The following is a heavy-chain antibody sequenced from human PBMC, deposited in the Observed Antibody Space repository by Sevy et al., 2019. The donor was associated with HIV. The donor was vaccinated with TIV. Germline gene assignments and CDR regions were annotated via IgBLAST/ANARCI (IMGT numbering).Heavy chain of an antibody. V-gene: IGHV3-30*18. CDR1: GISFSGYG. D-gene: IGHD7-27*01. CDR3: ANDWHWGSSYYGLNV. Sequence: GGSLRLSCAASGISFSGYGMYWVRQAPGKGLECVAVISDDGRNKDYADSVKGRFTISRDNSKYTLYMQMNSLRVEDTAVYYCANDWHWGSSYYGLNVWGQGTTVTVSS. CDR2: ISDDGRNK. J-gene: IGHJ6*02.